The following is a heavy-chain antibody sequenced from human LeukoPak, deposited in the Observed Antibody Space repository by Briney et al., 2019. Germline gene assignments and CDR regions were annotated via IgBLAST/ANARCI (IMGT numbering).Heavy chain of an antibody. Sequence: SETLSLTCTVSGGSISSGGYYWSWIRQHPGKGLEWIGYIYYSGSTYYNPSLKSRVTISVDTSKNQFSLKLSSVTAADTAVYYCASLSPYYYYGMDVWGQGTTVTVSS. CDR1: GGSISSGGYY. CDR3: ASLSPYYYYGMDV. V-gene: IGHV4-31*03. J-gene: IGHJ6*02. CDR2: IYYSGST. D-gene: IGHD3-3*02.